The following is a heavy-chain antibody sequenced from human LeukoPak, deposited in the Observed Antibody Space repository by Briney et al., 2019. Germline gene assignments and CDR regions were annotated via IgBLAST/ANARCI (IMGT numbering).Heavy chain of an antibody. CDR1: GFTFSNYC. V-gene: IGHV3-74*01. Sequence: GGSLRLSCAASGFTFSNYCMHWVRQIPGKGLVWVSRICPDGTVTNYADSVKGRFTISRDIAKNMVFLQMNSLRADDTAVYYCVRDFRSADYWGQGILVTVSS. J-gene: IGHJ4*02. CDR2: ICPDGTVT. CDR3: VRDFRSADY.